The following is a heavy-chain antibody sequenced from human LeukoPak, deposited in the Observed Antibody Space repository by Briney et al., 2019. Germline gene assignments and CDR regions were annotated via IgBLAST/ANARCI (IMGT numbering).Heavy chain of an antibody. V-gene: IGHV3-33*08. J-gene: IGHJ4*02. CDR2: IFHDGRNK. Sequence: PGGSLRLSCAASGFSFSDDAMHWVRQAPGKGPEWVAVIFHDGRNKYYADSVKGRFTISRDNAKNTLYLQMNSLRAEDTAVYYCARAGDYGSGSYFRSYYFDYWGQGTLVTVSS. CDR1: GFSFSDDA. D-gene: IGHD3-10*01. CDR3: ARAGDYGSGSYFRSYYFDY.